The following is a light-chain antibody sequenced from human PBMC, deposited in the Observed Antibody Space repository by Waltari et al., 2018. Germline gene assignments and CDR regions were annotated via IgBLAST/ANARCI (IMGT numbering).Light chain of an antibody. CDR3: SSYTTSATWV. V-gene: IGLV2-14*03. CDR2: DVS. Sequence: QSALTQPASVSGPPGQSITISCNGTNSDVGAYQYVSWYQQTPGKAPKLIIFDVSRRPSGVSFRFSGSKSGSTASLTISGLQAGDEADYYCSSYTTSATWVFGGGTRVAVL. J-gene: IGLJ3*02. CDR1: NSDVGAYQY.